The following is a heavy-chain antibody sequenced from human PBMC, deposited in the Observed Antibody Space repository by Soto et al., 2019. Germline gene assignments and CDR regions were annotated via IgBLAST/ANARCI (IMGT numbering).Heavy chain of an antibody. CDR3: AHTKDSSGFLTS. J-gene: IGHJ5*02. CDR2: IHWNDDK. V-gene: IGHV2-5*01. Sequence: SGPTLVNPTQTLTLTCSFSGFSLSVYGVRVIWFRQPPGETLEWPALIHWNDDKRYSPYLKSRLTITKDTSKNQVVLTLTNLDPLDTGTYFCAHTKDSSGFLTSWGQGILVTAPQ. D-gene: IGHD3-22*01. CDR1: GFSLSVYGVR.